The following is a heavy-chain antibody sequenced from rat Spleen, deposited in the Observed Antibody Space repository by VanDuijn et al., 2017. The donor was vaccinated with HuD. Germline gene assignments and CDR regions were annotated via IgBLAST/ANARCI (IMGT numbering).Heavy chain of an antibody. CDR3: TMPLDYPGRNWFAY. V-gene: IGHV6-10*01. CDR1: GFTFSIAW. J-gene: IGHJ3*01. Sequence: EVQLMETGGGLVQPGKSLKLTCATSGFTFSIAWMNWVRQSPEKGLEWIARLKPESTNYATEYAESVKGRFTISRDDSKSSIYLQMNSLKEEDTATYYCTMPLDYPGRNWFAYWGQGTLVTVSS. CDR2: LKPESTNYAT. D-gene: IGHD1-4*01.